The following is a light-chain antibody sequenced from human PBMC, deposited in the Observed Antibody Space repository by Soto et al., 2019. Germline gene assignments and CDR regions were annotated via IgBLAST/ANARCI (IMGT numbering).Light chain of an antibody. V-gene: IGKV4-1*01. CDR2: KAS. Sequence: DIVMTQSPDSLAVSLGERATINCKSSQSVLYSPDNKNYLAWYQQKPGKAPKLLIYKASTLKSGVPSRFSGSGSGTDFTLTISSLQPEDFATYYCQQLNSYPLTFGGGTKVDIK. CDR3: QQLNSYPLT. CDR1: QSVLYSPDNKNY. J-gene: IGKJ4*01.